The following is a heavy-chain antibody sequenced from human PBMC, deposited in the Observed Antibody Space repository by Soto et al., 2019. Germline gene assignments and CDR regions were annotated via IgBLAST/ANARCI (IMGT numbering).Heavy chain of an antibody. CDR3: ARSDQYYYDSSGYSLDWFDP. V-gene: IGHV1-18*01. CDR2: ISAYNGNT. J-gene: IGHJ5*02. CDR1: GYTFTSYG. D-gene: IGHD3-22*01. Sequence: VASVKVSCKASGYTFTSYGISWVRQAPGQGLEWMGWISAYNGNTNYAQKLQGRVTMTTDTSTSTAYMELRSLRSDDTAVYYCARSDQYYYDSSGYSLDWFDPWGQGTLVTVSS.